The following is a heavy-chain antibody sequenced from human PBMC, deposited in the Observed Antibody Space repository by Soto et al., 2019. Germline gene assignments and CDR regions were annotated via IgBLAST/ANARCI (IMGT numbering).Heavy chain of an antibody. Sequence: EVLLLESGGGLVHPGGSLRLSCAGSGFSFRSYAIAWVRQAPGKGLEWVSAISGDAATTSYAESVKGRFAISRDNSKSTLYLQMSSLRVEDTAVYDCAIDRFRTASSCYFTWGQGTLVTVSS. V-gene: IGHV3-23*01. J-gene: IGHJ5*02. CDR2: ISGDAATT. CDR3: AIDRFRTASSCYFT. D-gene: IGHD2-2*01. CDR1: GFSFRSYA.